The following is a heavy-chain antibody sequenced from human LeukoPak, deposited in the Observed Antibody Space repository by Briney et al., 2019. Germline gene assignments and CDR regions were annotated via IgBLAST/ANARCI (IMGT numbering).Heavy chain of an antibody. V-gene: IGHV4-59*01. CDR1: GGSISSYY. D-gene: IGHD3-3*01. CDR3: ARVLGPYYDFWSGPNYYYYYMDV. Sequence: SETLSLTCTVSGGSISSYYWSWIRQPPGKGLEWIGYIYYSGSTNYNPSLKSRVTISVDTSKNQFSLKLSSVTAADTAVYYCARVLGPYYDFWSGPNYYYYYMDVWGKGTTVTVSS. CDR2: IYYSGST. J-gene: IGHJ6*03.